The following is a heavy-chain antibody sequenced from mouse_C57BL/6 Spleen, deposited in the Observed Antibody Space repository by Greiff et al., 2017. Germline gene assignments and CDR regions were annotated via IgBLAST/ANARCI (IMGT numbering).Heavy chain of an antibody. J-gene: IGHJ3*01. CDR1: GYTFTDYY. CDR2: LYPGSGNT. CDR3: ARWDGYDEAY. D-gene: IGHD2-2*01. V-gene: IGHV1-76*01. Sequence: QVQLQQSGAELVRPGASVKLSCKASGYTFTDYYINWVKQRPGQGLEWIARLYPGSGNTYYNEKFKGKATLTAEKSSSPAYMQLSSLTSEGSAVYFCARWDGYDEAYWGQGTLVTVSA.